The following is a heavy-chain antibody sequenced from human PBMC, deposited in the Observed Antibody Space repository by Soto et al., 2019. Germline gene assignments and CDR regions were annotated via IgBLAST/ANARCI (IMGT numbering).Heavy chain of an antibody. CDR1: GGSISSGGYS. CDR2: IYHSGST. D-gene: IGHD2-8*01. J-gene: IGHJ5*02. Sequence: QLQLQESGSGLVKPSQTLSLTCAVSGGSISSGGYSWSWIRQPPGKGLEWIGYIYHSGSTYYNPSLKSRVTVSVDRSKHQCALKLSSVTAAATAVYYCARWWVYAPRFDPWGRGTLVTVSS. V-gene: IGHV4-30-2*01. CDR3: ARWWVYAPRFDP.